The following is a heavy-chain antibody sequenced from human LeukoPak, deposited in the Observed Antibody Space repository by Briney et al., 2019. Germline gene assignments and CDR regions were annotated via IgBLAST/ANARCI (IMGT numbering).Heavy chain of an antibody. CDR2: INPSGGTT. Sequence: ASVKVSCKASGYTFTSYYMHWVRQAPGQGLEWMGIINPSGGTTTYAQKFQGRVTMTRDTSTGTVYMELSSLRSEDTAVYYCARSDGNGFDPWGQGTLVTVSS. D-gene: IGHD2-8*01. J-gene: IGHJ5*02. CDR1: GYTFTSYY. V-gene: IGHV1-46*01. CDR3: ARSDGNGFDP.